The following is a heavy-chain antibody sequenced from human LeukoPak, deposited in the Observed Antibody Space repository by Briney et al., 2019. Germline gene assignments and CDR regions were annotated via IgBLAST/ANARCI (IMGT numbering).Heavy chain of an antibody. CDR1: GFIFSSYW. V-gene: IGHV3-7*03. CDR3: AKGGKWDVTPFDY. J-gene: IGHJ4*02. CDR2: IKQDGSEK. Sequence: GGSLRLSCAASGFIFSSYWMHWVRQAPGKGLEWVANIKQDGSEKYYVDSVKGRFTISRDNSKNTLYLQVNSLRAEDTAVYYCAKGGKWDVTPFDYWGQGTLVTVSS. D-gene: IGHD1-26*01.